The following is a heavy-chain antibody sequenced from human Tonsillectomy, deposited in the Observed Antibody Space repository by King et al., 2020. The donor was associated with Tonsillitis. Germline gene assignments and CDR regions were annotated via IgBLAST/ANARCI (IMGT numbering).Heavy chain of an antibody. D-gene: IGHD2-2*01. Sequence: VQLVESGGGLVKPGGALRLSCGVSGFPFPDAWMSWVPPGPGKGLGWGYRYKSKTDGGTIDYAGSGKGRFTISKDDSKSTLYLQMDSLKTEDTAMYYCNIRSRPGGQGTLVTVSS. CDR3: NIRSRP. V-gene: IGHV3-15*01. J-gene: IGHJ4*02. CDR2: YKSKTDGGTI. CDR1: GFPFPDAW.